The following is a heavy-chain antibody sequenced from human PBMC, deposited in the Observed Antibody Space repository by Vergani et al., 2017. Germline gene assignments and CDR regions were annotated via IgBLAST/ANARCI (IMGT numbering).Heavy chain of an antibody. CDR1: GGTFSSYT. Sequence: QVQLVQSGAEVKKPGSSVKVSCKASGGTFSSYTISWVRQAPGQGLEWMGRIIPILGIANYAQKFQGRVTITADKSTSTAYMELSSLRSEDTAVYYCARVQYYYDSSGYYYYYYGMDVWGQGTTVTVSS. V-gene: IGHV1-69*02. J-gene: IGHJ6*02. D-gene: IGHD3-22*01. CDR2: IIPILGIA. CDR3: ARVQYYYDSSGYYYYYYGMDV.